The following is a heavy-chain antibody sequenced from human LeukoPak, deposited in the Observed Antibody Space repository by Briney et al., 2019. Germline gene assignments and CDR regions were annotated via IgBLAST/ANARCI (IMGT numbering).Heavy chain of an antibody. J-gene: IGHJ4*02. CDR1: GCSVSSGNYY. Sequence: QVQLQESGPGLVKPSETLSLTCTVSGCSVSSGNYYWSWIRQPPGKGLEWIGYIYYSGSTKYNSSLKSRVTISIDTSKNQFSLKLSSVTAADTAVYYCARAYGGPYYFDHWGQGNLVTVSS. CDR3: ARAYGGPYYFDH. D-gene: IGHD4/OR15-4a*01. CDR2: IYYSGST. V-gene: IGHV4-61*01.